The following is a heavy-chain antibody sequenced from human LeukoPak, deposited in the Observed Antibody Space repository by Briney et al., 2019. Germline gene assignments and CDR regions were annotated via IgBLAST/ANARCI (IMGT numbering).Heavy chain of an antibody. Sequence: GGSLRLSCAASDSTFSRSWMTWVRQAPGKGLEWLANIKQDGSEKYYVDSVKGRFTISRDTTKNSLYLQMNSLRAEDTAVYYCASIFRSIAARRAFDGMDVWGQGTTVTVSS. CDR2: IKQDGSEK. J-gene: IGHJ6*02. V-gene: IGHV3-7*05. CDR1: DSTFSRSW. D-gene: IGHD6-6*01. CDR3: ASIFRSIAARRAFDGMDV.